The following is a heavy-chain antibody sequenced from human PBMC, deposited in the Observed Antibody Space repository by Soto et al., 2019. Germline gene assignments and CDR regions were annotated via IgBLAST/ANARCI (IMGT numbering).Heavy chain of an antibody. CDR1: GFTVSSNY. D-gene: IGHD3-3*01. J-gene: IGHJ6*03. V-gene: IGHV3-23*01. Sequence: GGSLRLSCAASGFTVSSNYMSWARQAPGKGLEWVSAISGSGGSTYYADSVKGRFTISRDNSKNTLYLQMNSLRAEDTAVYYCAKEHGAVPYYYYYMDVWGKGTTVTVSS. CDR3: AKEHGAVPYYYYYMDV. CDR2: ISGSGGST.